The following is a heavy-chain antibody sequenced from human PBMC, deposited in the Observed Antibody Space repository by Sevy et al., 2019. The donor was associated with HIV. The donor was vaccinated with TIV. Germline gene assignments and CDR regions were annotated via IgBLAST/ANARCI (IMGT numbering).Heavy chain of an antibody. CDR2: IHYTGGT. D-gene: IGHD5-12*01. CDR1: GGSISSGNYY. Sequence: SETLSLTCTVSGGSISSGNYYWSWIRQPPGKGLEWIGYIHYTGGTYYNPFLKSRVVMSVDTSEEQFSLRLSFLTAADTALYYCANKRGYSHGPFDYWGQGILVTVSS. J-gene: IGHJ4*02. V-gene: IGHV4-30-4*01. CDR3: ANKRGYSHGPFDY.